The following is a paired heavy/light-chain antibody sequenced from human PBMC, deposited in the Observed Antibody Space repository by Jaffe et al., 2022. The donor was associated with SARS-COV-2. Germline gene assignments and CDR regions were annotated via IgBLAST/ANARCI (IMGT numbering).Heavy chain of an antibody. Sequence: EVQLVESGGGLVQPGGSLRLSCAASGFSFSAYWMNWVRQAPGKGLEWVANIKEDGSEISYVDPVKGRFTISRDNSKNSLYLHMSRLRAEDTAVYYCARAGGESSGWMGMVVPGLDDYYSHAMDVWGQGTTVTVSS. D-gene: IGHD6-19*01. CDR3: ARAGGESSGWMGMVVPGLDDYYSHAMDV. CDR2: IKEDGSEI. J-gene: IGHJ6*02. V-gene: IGHV3-7*03. CDR1: GFSFSAYW.
Light chain of an antibody. Sequence: HSALAQPRSVSGSPGQSVTISCTGTSSDVDDYNYVSWYQQHPGKAPKFIIYDVSVRPSGVPDRFSGSMSGNTASLTISGLRAEDEADYYCCSYAAKYVIFGEGTRLTVL. V-gene: IGLV2-11*01. CDR1: SSDVDDYNY. J-gene: IGLJ2*01. CDR3: CSYAAKYVI. CDR2: DVS.